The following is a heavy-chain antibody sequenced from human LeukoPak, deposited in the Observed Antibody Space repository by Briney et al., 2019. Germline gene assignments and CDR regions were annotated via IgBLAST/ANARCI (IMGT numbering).Heavy chain of an antibody. V-gene: IGHV3-11*04. CDR3: AREYDFWSGYYLSYFDY. CDR2: ISSSGSTI. J-gene: IGHJ4*02. D-gene: IGHD3-3*01. Sequence: PGGSLRLSCTTSGFNFGDYTLSWFRQAPGKGLEWVSYISSSGSTIYYADSVKGRFTISRDNAKNSLYLQMNSLRAEDTAVYYCAREYDFWSGYYLSYFDYWGQGTLVTVSS. CDR1: GFNFGDYT.